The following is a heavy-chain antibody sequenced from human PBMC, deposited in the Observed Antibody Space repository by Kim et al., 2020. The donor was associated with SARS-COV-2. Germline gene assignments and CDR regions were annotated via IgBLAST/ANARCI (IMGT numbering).Heavy chain of an antibody. CDR2: ISAYNGNT. J-gene: IGHJ4*02. Sequence: ASVKVSCKASGYTFTSYGISWVRQAPGQGLEWMGWISAYNGNTNYAQKLQGRVTMTTDTSTSTAYMELRSLRSDDTAVYYCARGADGSSWYVLPHYWGQGTLVTVSS. CDR3: ARGADGSSWYVLPHY. D-gene: IGHD6-13*01. V-gene: IGHV1-18*01. CDR1: GYTFTSYG.